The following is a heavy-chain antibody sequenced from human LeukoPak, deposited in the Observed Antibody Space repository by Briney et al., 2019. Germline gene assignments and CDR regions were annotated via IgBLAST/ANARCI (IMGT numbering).Heavy chain of an antibody. J-gene: IGHJ4*02. Sequence: GGSLRLSCAASGFTFSSYAMSWVRQAPGKGLEWVSKVSGSGGSTYYADSVKGRFTISRDNSKNTLYLQMNSLRAEDTAIYYCARALSSSYSYFDYWGQETLVTVSS. CDR3: ARALSSSYSYFDY. CDR2: VSGSGGST. V-gene: IGHV3-23*01. CDR1: GFTFSSYA. D-gene: IGHD6-13*01.